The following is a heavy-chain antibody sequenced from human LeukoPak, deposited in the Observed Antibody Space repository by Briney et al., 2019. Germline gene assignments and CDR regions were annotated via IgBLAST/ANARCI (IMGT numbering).Heavy chain of an antibody. J-gene: IGHJ4*02. CDR3: AIGHNWNDGNFDY. V-gene: IGHV3-11*04. CDR1: GFTFSDYY. D-gene: IGHD1-1*01. Sequence: GGSLRLSCAASGFTFSDYYMSWIRQAPGKGLEWVSYISSSGSTIYYADSVKGRFTISRDNAKNSLYLQMNSLRAQETAVYYCAIGHNWNDGNFDYWGQGTLVTVSS. CDR2: ISSSGSTI.